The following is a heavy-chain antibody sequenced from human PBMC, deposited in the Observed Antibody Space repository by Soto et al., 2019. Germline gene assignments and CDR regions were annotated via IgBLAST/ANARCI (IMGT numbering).Heavy chain of an antibody. Sequence: GSLRLSCAVSEFNVMSYWMSWVRQAPGKGLEWVASIKEDGSEIYYLQSVRGRFTISRDSAGNALHLAMNYLSAEDTGVYFCARDIGFDYVNWGQGTLVTVSS. V-gene: IGHV3-7*01. D-gene: IGHD3-16*01. CDR2: IKEDGSEI. CDR1: EFNVMSYW. CDR3: ARDIGFDYVN. J-gene: IGHJ4*02.